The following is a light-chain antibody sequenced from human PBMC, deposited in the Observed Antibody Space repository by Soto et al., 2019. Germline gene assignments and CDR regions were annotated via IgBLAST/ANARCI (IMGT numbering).Light chain of an antibody. V-gene: IGKV3-20*01. J-gene: IGKJ2*01. CDR3: QQYADLPYT. CDR2: GAS. CDR1: QTLTTRF. Sequence: EIVLTQSPGTLSLSPGERATLSCMASQTLTTRFLAWYQQKPGQAPRLLIYGASSRATGIPDRVSGSGSGTEYTLTISRLEPEEFAVYSCQQYADLPYTFGQGTTLEIK.